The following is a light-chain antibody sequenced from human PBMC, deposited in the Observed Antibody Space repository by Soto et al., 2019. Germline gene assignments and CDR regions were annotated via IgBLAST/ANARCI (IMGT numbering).Light chain of an antibody. CDR3: QQYYISWS. Sequence: DIQMTESASTLSAPKGDRVTITCRASEGIRTWLAWYQYKPRKAPKFLIYEASSLESGVPSRFSGSGSGTEFTLTISNLQPEDFATYSCQQYYISWSFCQGSKVDI. V-gene: IGKV1-5*01. CDR2: EAS. CDR1: EGIRTW. J-gene: IGKJ1*01.